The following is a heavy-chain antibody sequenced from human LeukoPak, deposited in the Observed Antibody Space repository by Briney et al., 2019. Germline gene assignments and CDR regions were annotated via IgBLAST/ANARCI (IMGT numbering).Heavy chain of an antibody. CDR3: AKGGKWDVTPFDY. V-gene: IGHV3-23*01. CDR2: ISGGGGST. Sequence: GGSLRLSCAASGFTFTSYSMNWVRQAPGKGLEWVSTISGGGGSTYYVDSVKGRFTISRDNSKNTLYLQVNSLRAEDTAVYYCAKGGKWDVTPFDYWGQGTLVTVSS. J-gene: IGHJ4*02. CDR1: GFTFTSYS. D-gene: IGHD1-26*01.